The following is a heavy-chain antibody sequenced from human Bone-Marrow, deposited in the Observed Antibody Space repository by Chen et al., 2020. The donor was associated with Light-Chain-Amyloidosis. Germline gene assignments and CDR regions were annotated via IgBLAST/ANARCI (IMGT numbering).Heavy chain of an antibody. CDR3: ARAPGNTTGAPVYFDY. CDR2: ITGRGGST. D-gene: IGHD1-1*01. V-gene: IGHV3-23*01. J-gene: IGHJ4*02. CDR1: GFTFSTYA. Sequence: EVQLLESGGGLVQPGGSLRLSCAASGFTFSTYAMSWVRPAPGKGLEWVSAITGRGGSTYYADSVKGRFTISRDNSKNTLSLLMNSLRAEDTAVYYCARAPGNTTGAPVYFDYWGQGTLVTVAS.